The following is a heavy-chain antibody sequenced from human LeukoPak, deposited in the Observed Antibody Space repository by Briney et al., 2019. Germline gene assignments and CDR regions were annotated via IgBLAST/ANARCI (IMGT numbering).Heavy chain of an antibody. V-gene: IGHV4-59*08. CDR1: GGSISSYS. CDR3: ARGMTTGPDP. Sequence: SETLSLTCTVSGGSISSYSWSWIRQPPGKGLEWIGYICYSGSTNYSPSLKSRLTISVDTSKNQFSLKLSSVTAADTAVYYCARGMTTGPDPWGQGTLVTVSS. CDR2: ICYSGST. D-gene: IGHD4-17*01. J-gene: IGHJ5*02.